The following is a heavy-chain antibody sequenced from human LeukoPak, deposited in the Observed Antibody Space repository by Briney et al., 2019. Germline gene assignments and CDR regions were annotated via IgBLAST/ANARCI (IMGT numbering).Heavy chain of an antibody. CDR2: IKTKTDGGTT. V-gene: IGHV3-15*01. D-gene: IGHD3-9*01. CDR3: TSIFRDY. Sequence: PGGSLRLSCAASGFTFSDAWMTWVRQAPEKGLEWLGRIKTKTDGGTTDYAAPVKGRFTISRDDSRDTLYLQMNSLKTEDSAVYYCTSIFRDYWGQGTLVTVSS. J-gene: IGHJ4*02. CDR1: GFTFSDAW.